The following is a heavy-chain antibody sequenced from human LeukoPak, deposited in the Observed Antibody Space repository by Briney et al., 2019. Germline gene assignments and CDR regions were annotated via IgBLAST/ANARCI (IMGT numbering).Heavy chain of an antibody. V-gene: IGHV3-23*01. D-gene: IGHD3-22*01. Sequence: GGSLRLSCAASGFTFSSYAMSWVRQAPGKGLEWVSGLSSSGYSTYYADSVQGRFTISRDNSKNTLYLQMNSLRAEDTAVYYCAKAIGSFGYWENWGQGTLVTVSS. CDR2: LSSSGYST. CDR3: AKAIGSFGYWEN. CDR1: GFTFSSYA. J-gene: IGHJ4*02.